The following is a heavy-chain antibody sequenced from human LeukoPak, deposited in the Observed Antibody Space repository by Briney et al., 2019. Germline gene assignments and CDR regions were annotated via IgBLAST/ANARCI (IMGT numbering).Heavy chain of an antibody. Sequence: GGSLKLSCAASGFSFSSYWMHWVRQVPGKGLVWGSRINSDGSNTNYADSVKGRFTISRDNPKNTLYLQMNILRAEYTDVYFCVRWGLGKGEAFDIWGQGTMVTVSS. J-gene: IGHJ3*02. CDR2: INSDGSNT. CDR3: VRWGLGKGEAFDI. D-gene: IGHD3-16*01. CDR1: GFSFSSYW. V-gene: IGHV3-74*01.